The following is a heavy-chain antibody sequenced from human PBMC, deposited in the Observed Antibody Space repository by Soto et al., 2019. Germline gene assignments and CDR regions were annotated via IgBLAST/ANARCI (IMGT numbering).Heavy chain of an antibody. CDR3: ASASRGIAVAGSNFFDY. CDR2: IYYSGST. J-gene: IGHJ4*02. CDR1: GSSMTTYY. V-gene: IGHV4-59*08. Sequence: SETLSLTCSVSGSSMTTYYWHWIRQPPGKGLEWIGYIYYSGSTNYNPSLKSRVTISVDTSKNQFSLKLSSVTAADTAVFYCASASRGIAVAGSNFFDYWGQGTLVTVSS. D-gene: IGHD6-19*01.